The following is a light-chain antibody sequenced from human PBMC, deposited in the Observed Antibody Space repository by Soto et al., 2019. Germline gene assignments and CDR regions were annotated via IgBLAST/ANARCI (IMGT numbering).Light chain of an antibody. CDR3: QQSHISPYT. J-gene: IGKJ2*01. Sequence: DIQMTQSPSSLSASVGDRVTITCRASQSISSYLNWYQQKPGKAPNLLIYGASTLQSGVPSRFSGSGSGTDFTLTVSSLQPEDFATYFCQQSHISPYTFGQGTKLESK. V-gene: IGKV1-39*01. CDR2: GAS. CDR1: QSISSY.